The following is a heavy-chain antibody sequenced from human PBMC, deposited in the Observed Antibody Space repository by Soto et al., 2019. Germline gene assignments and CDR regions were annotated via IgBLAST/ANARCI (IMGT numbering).Heavy chain of an antibody. V-gene: IGHV1-2*02. CDR1: GYTFTGHY. CDR2: IGPESGAT. D-gene: IGHD5-12*01. CDR3: GRGRSGQIVVFY. J-gene: IGHJ4*02. Sequence: SGQVWYKASGYTFTGHYIDWGRQAPEQGPEWMGEIGPESGATSYAQKFQGRVTMTMDMSMTKVYMELSNLSPDDTAVYYCGRGRSGQIVVFYWAQGTQVTVYS.